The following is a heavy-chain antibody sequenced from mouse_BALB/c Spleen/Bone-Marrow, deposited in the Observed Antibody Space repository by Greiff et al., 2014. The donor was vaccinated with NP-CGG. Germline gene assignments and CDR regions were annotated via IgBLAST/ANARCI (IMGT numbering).Heavy chain of an antibody. CDR2: INPSNGRT. V-gene: IGHV1S81*02. CDR3: AREGNYYGSIAMDY. D-gene: IGHD1-1*01. J-gene: IGHJ4*01. CDR1: GYTFTSYW. Sequence: VQLQQSGAELVKPGASVKLSCKASGYTFTSYWMHWVKQTPGQGLEWIGEINPSNGRTNYNEKFKSKATLTVDKSSSTAYMQLSSLTSEDSAVYYCAREGNYYGSIAMDYWGQGTSVTVSS.